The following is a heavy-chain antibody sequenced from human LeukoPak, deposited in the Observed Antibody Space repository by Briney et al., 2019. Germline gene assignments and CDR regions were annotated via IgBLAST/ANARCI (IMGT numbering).Heavy chain of an antibody. D-gene: IGHD3-22*01. Sequence: SETLSLTCSDSGGSISNNTLYWGWIRQPPGKGLEWIATIYYSGSTYYNPSLKSRIIISIDRSKNHFSLRLNSVTAADTAVYYCARSRWLSDPYFDYWGQGTLVTVSS. CDR2: IYYSGST. CDR1: GGSISNNTLY. V-gene: IGHV4-39*07. CDR3: ARSRWLSDPYFDY. J-gene: IGHJ4*02.